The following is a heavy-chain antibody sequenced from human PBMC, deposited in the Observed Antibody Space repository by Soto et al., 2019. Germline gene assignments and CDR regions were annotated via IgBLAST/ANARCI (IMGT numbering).Heavy chain of an antibody. Sequence: EEHLVESGGGLVQPGGSLRLSCAASGFAFSSYSMNWVRQAPGKGLEWVSYIRSDSNSIYYADSVKGRFVISRDNAKNSLYLQMNSLRDEDTAVYYCAKDVMEYSRSPGPQYYYHGMDVWGQGTTVTVS. CDR1: GFAFSSYS. D-gene: IGHD6-6*01. CDR3: AKDVMEYSRSPGPQYYYHGMDV. CDR2: IRSDSNSI. J-gene: IGHJ6*02. V-gene: IGHV3-48*02.